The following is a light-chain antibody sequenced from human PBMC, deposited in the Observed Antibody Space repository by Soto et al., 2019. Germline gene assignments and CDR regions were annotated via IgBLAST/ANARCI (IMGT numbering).Light chain of an antibody. Sequence: QAVVTQPPSASGAPGQRVTISCSGSSSNIGTTTVNWYQHVPGTAPKLLIYNINQRPSGVPDRFSGSRSGTSASLATSGLQSEDEADYYCSSWDDSLKGVVFGRGTKL. CDR2: NIN. J-gene: IGLJ2*01. CDR3: SSWDDSLKGVV. V-gene: IGLV1-44*01. CDR1: SSNIGTTT.